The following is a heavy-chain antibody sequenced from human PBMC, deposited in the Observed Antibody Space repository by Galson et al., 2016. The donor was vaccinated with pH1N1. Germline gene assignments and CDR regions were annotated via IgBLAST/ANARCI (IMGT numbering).Heavy chain of an antibody. D-gene: IGHD1-14*01. V-gene: IGHV3-30-3*01. CDR2: ISYDGSHK. CDR1: GFTFSSCA. CDR3: ARPDKCTKCFTEDAFDI. J-gene: IGHJ3*02. Sequence: SLRLSCAASGFTFSSCAMHWVRQAPDKGLEWVAVISYDGSHKYHADSVRGRFTISRDNSKNTLYLQMNRLRAEETAVYYCARPDKCTKCFTEDAFDIWGQGSMGIVAS.